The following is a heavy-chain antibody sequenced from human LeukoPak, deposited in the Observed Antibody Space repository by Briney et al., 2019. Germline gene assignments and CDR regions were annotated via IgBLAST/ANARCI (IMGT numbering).Heavy chain of an antibody. CDR3: ARDTAMVAFDY. CDR2: ISSSGSTI. CDR1: GFTFSSYE. J-gene: IGHJ4*02. V-gene: IGHV3-48*03. D-gene: IGHD5-18*01. Sequence: GGSLRLSCAASGFTFSSYEMNWVRQAPGKGLEWVSYISSSGSTIYYADSVKGRFTISRDNAKNSLYLQMSSLRAEDTAVYYCARDTAMVAFDYWGQGTLVTVSS.